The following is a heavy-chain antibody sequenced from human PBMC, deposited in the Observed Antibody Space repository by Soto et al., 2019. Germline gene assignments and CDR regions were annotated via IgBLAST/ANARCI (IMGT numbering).Heavy chain of an antibody. Sequence: EVQLLESGGGLVQPGGSLRLSCAASGFSFSTYTMSWVRRAPGKGLEWVSAISGSGGSPSYADSVQGRFTISRDNPKKPLYLQMNSLRAEDTAVYYCAKARCTTSNCSVPDYWGQGTLVTVSS. J-gene: IGHJ4*02. CDR1: GFSFSTYT. CDR3: AKARCTTSNCSVPDY. D-gene: IGHD2-8*01. V-gene: IGHV3-23*01. CDR2: ISGSGGSP.